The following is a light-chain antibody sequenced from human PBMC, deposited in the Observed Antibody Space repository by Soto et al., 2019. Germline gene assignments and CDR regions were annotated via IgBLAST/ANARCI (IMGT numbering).Light chain of an antibody. J-gene: IGLJ1*01. CDR3: SSYTITTVYV. CDR1: SNDVGGYNY. V-gene: IGLV2-14*03. Sequence: QPVLTQPASVSGSPGQSITISCTGTSNDVGGYNYVSWYQQHPGDAPKLLVYHVTNRPSGISDRFSGSKSGNTASLTISGLQAEDEPDYYCSSYTITTVYVFGTGTKLTVL. CDR2: HVT.